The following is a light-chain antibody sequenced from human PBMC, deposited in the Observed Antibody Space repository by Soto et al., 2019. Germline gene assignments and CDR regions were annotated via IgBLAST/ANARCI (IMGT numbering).Light chain of an antibody. CDR1: QSISSW. V-gene: IGKV1-5*01. CDR2: DAS. Sequence: DIQMTQSPSTLSASVGDRVIITCRASQSISSWLAWYQQKSGKAPKLLIYDASSLESGVPLRFRGSGSGTEFTLTISSLQPDDLATYYCQQYNNYPWTFGQGTKVDIK. J-gene: IGKJ1*01. CDR3: QQYNNYPWT.